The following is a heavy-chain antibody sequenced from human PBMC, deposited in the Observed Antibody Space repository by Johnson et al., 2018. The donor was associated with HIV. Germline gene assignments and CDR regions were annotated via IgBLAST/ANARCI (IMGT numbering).Heavy chain of an antibody. CDR1: GFTFSSYW. Sequence: VQLVESGGGLVQQGGSLRLSCVASGFTFSSYWMHWVRQAPGKGLVWVSRINSDGSSTTYADSVKGRFTISSDNAKNTLVRQMNSLRAEDTAVYYCVRGLGYVFYSGNADAIAIWGQGTMVTVSS. CDR2: INSDGSST. J-gene: IGHJ3*02. CDR3: VRGLGYVFYSGNADAIAI. D-gene: IGHD4-23*01. V-gene: IGHV3-74*02.